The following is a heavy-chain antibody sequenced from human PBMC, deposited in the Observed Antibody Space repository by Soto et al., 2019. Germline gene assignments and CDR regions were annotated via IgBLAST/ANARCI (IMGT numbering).Heavy chain of an antibody. V-gene: IGHV1-69*01. CDR1: GGTFSSYA. Sequence: QVQLVKSGAEVKKPGSSVKVSCKASGGTFSSYAISWVRQAPGQGLEWMGGIIPIFGTASYAQKFQGRVTITADESTSTAYMELSSLRSEDTAVYYCARTVDTAMVTGSKFDYWGQGTLVTVSS. D-gene: IGHD5-18*01. CDR2: IIPIFGTA. CDR3: ARTVDTAMVTGSKFDY. J-gene: IGHJ4*02.